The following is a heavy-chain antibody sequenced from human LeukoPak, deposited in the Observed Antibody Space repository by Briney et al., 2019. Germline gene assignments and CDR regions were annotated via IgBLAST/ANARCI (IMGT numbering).Heavy chain of an antibody. D-gene: IGHD3-3*01. CDR2: ISGSGGST. J-gene: IGHJ6*02. Sequence: GGSLRLSCAASGFTFSSYAMSWVRQAPGKGLEWVSAISGSGGSTYYADSVKGRFTISRDNSKNTLYLQMNSLRAEDTAVYYCAKREWLSDYCYYGMDVWGQGTTVTVSS. CDR3: AKREWLSDYCYYGMDV. V-gene: IGHV3-23*01. CDR1: GFTFSSYA.